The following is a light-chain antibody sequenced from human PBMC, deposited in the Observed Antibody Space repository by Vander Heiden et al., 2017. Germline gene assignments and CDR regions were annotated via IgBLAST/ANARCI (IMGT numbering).Light chain of an antibody. J-gene: IGKJ4*01. CDR2: AAS. CDR1: QSISSY. V-gene: IGKV1-39*01. CDR3: QQSYSTPLT. Sequence: MQMTQSPSSLSASVGDRVTITCRARQSISSYLNWYQQKPGKAPKLLIYAASSLQSGVPSRFSGSGSGTDFTLTISSLQPEDFATYYCQQSYSTPLTFGGGTKVEIK.